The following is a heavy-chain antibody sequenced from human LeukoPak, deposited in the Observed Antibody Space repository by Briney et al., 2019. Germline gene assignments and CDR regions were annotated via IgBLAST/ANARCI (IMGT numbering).Heavy chain of an antibody. CDR3: ARGLGYCSSTSCPAPLNWFDP. J-gene: IGHJ5*02. CDR1: GGSISSSY. CDR2: IYNRGTT. V-gene: IGHV4-59*12. D-gene: IGHD2-2*01. Sequence: SETLSLTCSVSGGSISSSYCSWIRQPPGKGLEWIGYIYNRGTTNYTPSLKSRVTISLDTSKNQFSLKLSSVTAADTAVYYCARGLGYCSSTSCPAPLNWFDPWGQGTLVTVSS.